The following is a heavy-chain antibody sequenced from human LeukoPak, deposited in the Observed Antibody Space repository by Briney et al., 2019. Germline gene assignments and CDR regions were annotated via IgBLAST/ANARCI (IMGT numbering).Heavy chain of an antibody. CDR2: IYYSGST. CDR3: AAYYYDSSGYFRRFDY. D-gene: IGHD3-22*01. J-gene: IGHJ4*02. V-gene: IGHV4-59*01. CDR1: GGSISSYY. Sequence: KASETLSLTCTVSGGSISSYYWSWIRQPPGKGLERIGYIYYSGSTNCNPSLKSRVTISVDTSKNQFSLKLSSVTAADTAVYYCAAYYYDSSGYFRRFDYWGQGTLVTVSS.